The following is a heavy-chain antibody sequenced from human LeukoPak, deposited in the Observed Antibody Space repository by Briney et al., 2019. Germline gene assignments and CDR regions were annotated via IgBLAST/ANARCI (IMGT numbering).Heavy chain of an antibody. CDR1: GGSFTSGGHY. D-gene: IGHD4-17*01. CDR3: ARDKVTVTGNWFDS. J-gene: IGHJ5*01. CDR2: IYYTGST. V-gene: IGHV4-31*03. Sequence: PSQTLSLTCTVSGGSFTSGGHYWSWIRQPPGKGLEWMGYIYYTGSTHYNPSLKSRISMSVDTSKRQFSLNLMSVTGADTAIYYCARDKVTVTGNWFDSWGQGTLVAVSS.